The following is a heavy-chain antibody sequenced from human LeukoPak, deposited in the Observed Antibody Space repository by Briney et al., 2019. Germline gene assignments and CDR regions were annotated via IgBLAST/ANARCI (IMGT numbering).Heavy chain of an antibody. D-gene: IGHD3-16*02. V-gene: IGHV3-23*01. CDR1: GFTFSIYA. CDR3: AKGGYIWGSYRLYAFDI. CDR2: ISGSGGST. J-gene: IGHJ3*02. Sequence: AGGSLRLSCAASGFTFSIYAMSWVRQAPGKGLEWVSAISGSGGSTYYADPVKGRFTISRDNSKNTLYLQMNSLRAEDTAVYYCAKGGYIWGSYRLYAFDIWGQGTMVTVSS.